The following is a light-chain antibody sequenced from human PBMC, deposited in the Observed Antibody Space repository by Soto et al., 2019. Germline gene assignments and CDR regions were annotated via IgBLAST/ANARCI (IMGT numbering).Light chain of an antibody. V-gene: IGLV1-47*01. CDR3: AAWDYSLSGYYV. CDR2: RNN. J-gene: IGLJ1*01. CDR1: SSNIGSNY. Sequence: QPVLTQPPSASGTPGQRVTISCSGSSSNIGSNYVYWYQQLPGTAPKLLIYRNNQRPSGVPDRFSGSKSGTSASLAISGLRSEDEADYYCAAWDYSLSGYYVFGTGTKLTVL.